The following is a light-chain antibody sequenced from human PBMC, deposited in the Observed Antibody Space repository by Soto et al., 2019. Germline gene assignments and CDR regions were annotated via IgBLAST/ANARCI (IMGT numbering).Light chain of an antibody. CDR2: AVS. J-gene: IGKJ3*01. V-gene: IGKV1D-12*01. CDR3: QQANTFPLT. CDR1: QGIYNW. Sequence: DIQMTQSPSSVSASVGDRVTITCRASQGIYNWLAWYQQKPGKAPKLLISAVSNLQSGVPSRFSGSGYETDFTLTISSLQPEDFATYYCQQANTFPLTLGPGTKVDIK.